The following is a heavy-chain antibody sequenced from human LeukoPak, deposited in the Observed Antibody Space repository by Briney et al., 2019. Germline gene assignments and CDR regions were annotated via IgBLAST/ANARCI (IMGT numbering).Heavy chain of an antibody. CDR2: IYPGDSDT. J-gene: IGHJ2*01. V-gene: IGHV5-51*01. CDR3: ARVPRDYVWGSSHWYFDL. Sequence: GESLKISCKGSGYGFANYWIGWVRQMPGKGLEWMGIIYPGDSDTTYSPSFQGQVTISADKSISTAYLQWSSLKASDTAMYYCARVPRDYVWGSSHWYFDLWGRGTLVTVSS. CDR1: GYGFANYW. D-gene: IGHD3-16*01.